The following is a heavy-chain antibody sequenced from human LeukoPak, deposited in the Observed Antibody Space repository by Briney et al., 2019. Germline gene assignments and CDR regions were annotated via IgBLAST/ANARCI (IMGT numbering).Heavy chain of an antibody. CDR2: IAVDGTK. V-gene: IGHV3-48*03. CDR1: GFTLSNSE. CDR3: ASSLSLWANYRCH. J-gene: IGHJ4*02. Sequence: GGSLRLFCAASGFTLSNSEMNWVRQAPGKGLEWVSFIAVDGTKYYPDSVKGRFTITRDSAKNSLFLQMNSLRAEDTAVYYCASSLSLWANYRCHWGRGTLVTVSS. D-gene: IGHD3-16*02.